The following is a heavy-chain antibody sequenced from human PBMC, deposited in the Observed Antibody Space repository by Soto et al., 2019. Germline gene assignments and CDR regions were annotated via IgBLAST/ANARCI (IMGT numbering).Heavy chain of an antibody. D-gene: IGHD2-21*02. CDR1: GDSISSRSYY. Sequence: PSETLSLTCTVTGDSISSRSYYWGWIRQPPGKGLEWIGSIYYSGSTYNNPSLRSRVSMSIDTSKDQFSLKLKSVTAADTALYFCARQRNSVVTQDYFDVSGPGCLVTVSS. CDR2: IYYSGST. V-gene: IGHV4-39*01. J-gene: IGHJ4*02. CDR3: ARQRNSVVTQDYFDV.